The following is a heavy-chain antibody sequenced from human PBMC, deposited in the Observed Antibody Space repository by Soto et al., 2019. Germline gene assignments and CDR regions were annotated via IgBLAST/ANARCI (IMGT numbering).Heavy chain of an antibody. CDR1: GGTFSSDA. V-gene: IGHV1-69*13. J-gene: IGHJ6*02. Sequence: SVKVSCKGAGGTFSSDASSWVRQAPGQGLEWMGGIIPIFGTANYAQKFQGRVTITADESTSTAYMELSSLRSEDTAVYYCARGRTTVTTLLYYYGMDVSGQGTTVTVPS. CDR2: IIPIFGTA. CDR3: ARGRTTVTTLLYYYGMDV. D-gene: IGHD4-17*01.